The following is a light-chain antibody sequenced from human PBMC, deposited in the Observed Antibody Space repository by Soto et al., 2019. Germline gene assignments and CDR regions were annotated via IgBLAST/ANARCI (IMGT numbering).Light chain of an antibody. CDR3: CSYAGSNWGYV. CDR1: SSDIGSYHR. J-gene: IGLJ1*01. Sequence: QSVLTQSASLSGSPGQSITISCTGTSSDIGSYHRVSWYQHQSGKAPKLIIYKVSQWPSGVSDRFSASKSGNTASLTISGLQAEDEADYYCCSYAGSNWGYVFGTGTKVTVL. CDR2: KVS. V-gene: IGLV2-23*02.